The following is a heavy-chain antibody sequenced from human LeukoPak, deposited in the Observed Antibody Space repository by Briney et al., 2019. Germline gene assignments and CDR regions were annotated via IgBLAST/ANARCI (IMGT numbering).Heavy chain of an antibody. CDR1: GGSISSSSYY. CDR2: IYYSGST. D-gene: IGHD6-6*01. CDR3: ARNIAAPNWLDP. Sequence: PSETLSLTCTVSGGSISSSSYYWGWIRQPPGKGLEWIGSIYYSGSTYYNPSLKSRVTIPVDTSKNHFSLRLSSVTAADTAVYYCARNIAAPNWLDPWRKETLVTVSS. V-gene: IGHV4-39*02. J-gene: IGHJ5*02.